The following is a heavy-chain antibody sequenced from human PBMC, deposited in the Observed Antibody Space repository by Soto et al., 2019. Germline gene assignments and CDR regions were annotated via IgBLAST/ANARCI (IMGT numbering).Heavy chain of an antibody. J-gene: IGHJ3*02. CDR3: AKDTGSAFDI. Sequence: GGSLRLSCAASGFTFSNYAMTWVRQAPGKGLEWVSAISGRGTSTYYADSVKGRFTISRDNSKNTLYLQMNTLRAEDTAVYYCAKDTGSAFDIWGQGTKVTVSS. CDR2: ISGRGTST. V-gene: IGHV3-23*01. CDR1: GFTFSNYA. D-gene: IGHD1-26*01.